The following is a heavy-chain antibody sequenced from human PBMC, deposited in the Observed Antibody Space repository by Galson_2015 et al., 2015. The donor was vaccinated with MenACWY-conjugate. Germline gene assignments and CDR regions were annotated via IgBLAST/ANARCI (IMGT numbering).Heavy chain of an antibody. CDR2: IDPHNSNT. V-gene: IGHV5-51*01. CDR1: GCSFPNYW. Sequence: QSGAEVTKPGESLTISCKGSGCSFPNYWIGWVRQMPGRGLEWMGLIDPHNSNTRYSPSFQGQVTISADESISTAFLQWSSLKASDTAMYYCARHPPGGRGMDVWGRGTTVTVSS. J-gene: IGHJ6*02. CDR3: ARHPPGGRGMDV. D-gene: IGHD1-26*01.